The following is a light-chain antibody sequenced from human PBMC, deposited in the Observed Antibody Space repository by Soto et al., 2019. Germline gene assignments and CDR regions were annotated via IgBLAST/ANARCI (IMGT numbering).Light chain of an antibody. V-gene: IGKV3D-15*01. CDR3: QQYNDWPRT. CDR1: QSVSSN. CDR2: GSS. J-gene: IGKJ3*01. Sequence: EIVMTQSPATLSVSPGERGTLSCRASQSVSSNLAWYQQKPGQAPRLLIYGSSTRATGIPARFSGSGSGTEFTLTISSLQSEDFAIYCCQQYNDWPRTFDPGTKVDI.